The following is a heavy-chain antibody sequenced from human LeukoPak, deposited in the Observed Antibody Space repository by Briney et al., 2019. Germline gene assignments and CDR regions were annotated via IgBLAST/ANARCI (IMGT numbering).Heavy chain of an antibody. J-gene: IGHJ5*02. CDR3: ARDRYYTSDL. CDR1: GFTFSSYW. V-gene: IGHV3-74*01. CDR2: IVSDGSGT. Sequence: GGSLRLSCAASGFTFSSYWMHWVRQAPGKGLVWVSLIVSDGSGTTYADSVKGRFTISRDNAKNTLYLQMNSLRAEDTAVYFCARDRYYTSDLWGQGTLVTVSS. D-gene: IGHD3-22*01.